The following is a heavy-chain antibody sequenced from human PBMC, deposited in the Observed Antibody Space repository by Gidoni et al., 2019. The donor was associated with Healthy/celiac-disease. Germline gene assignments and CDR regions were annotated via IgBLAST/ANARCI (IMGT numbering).Heavy chain of an antibody. J-gene: IGHJ4*02. CDR1: GYTFTSYG. D-gene: IGHD6-19*01. V-gene: IGHV1-18*01. CDR3: ARDPHSSGWYRPTDLGFDY. CDR2: ISAYTGNT. Sequence: QVQLVQSGAEVKKPGASVKVSCKAPGYTFTSYGIRWVRQAPGHGLEWLGWISAYTGNTNYAQKLQGRVTMTTDTSTSTAYMELRSLRSDDTAVYYGARDPHSSGWYRPTDLGFDYWGQGTLVTVSS.